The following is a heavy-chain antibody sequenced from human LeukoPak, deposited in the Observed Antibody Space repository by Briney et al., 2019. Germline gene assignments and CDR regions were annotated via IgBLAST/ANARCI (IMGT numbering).Heavy chain of an antibody. Sequence: PGGSLRLSCAASGFTFSSYGMHWVRQAPGKGLEWVAVISYDGSNKYYADSVKGRFTISRDNSKNTLYLQMNSLRAEDTAVYYCAKEVWRRGYYLPDYWGQGTLVTVSS. D-gene: IGHD2/OR15-2a*01. CDR3: AKEVWRRGYYLPDY. J-gene: IGHJ4*02. CDR2: ISYDGSNK. V-gene: IGHV3-30*18. CDR1: GFTFSSYG.